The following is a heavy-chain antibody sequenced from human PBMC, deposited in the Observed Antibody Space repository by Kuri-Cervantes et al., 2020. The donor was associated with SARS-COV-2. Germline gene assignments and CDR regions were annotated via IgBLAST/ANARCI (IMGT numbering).Heavy chain of an antibody. V-gene: IGHV4-34*01. J-gene: IGHJ6*02. CDR2: INHSGST. CDR3: ARDLYSSSPYYGMDV. D-gene: IGHD6-6*01. CDR1: GGSFSGYY. Sequence: SQTLSLTCAVYGGSFSGYYWSWIRQPPGKGLEWIGEINHSGSTNYNPSLKSRVTISVDTTEKQLSLQLNSVTPEDTAVYYCARDLYSSSPYYGMDVWGQGTTVTVSS.